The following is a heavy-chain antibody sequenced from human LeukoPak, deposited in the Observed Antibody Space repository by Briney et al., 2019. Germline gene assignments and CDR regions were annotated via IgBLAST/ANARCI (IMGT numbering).Heavy chain of an antibody. D-gene: IGHD3-10*01. CDR1: GFTFSSYG. V-gene: IGHV3-33*01. CDR3: ARDHYSSLYGSGSYYNVDWFDP. Sequence: GGSLRLSCAASGFTFSSYGMHWVRQAPGKGLEWVAVIWYDGSNKYYADSVKGRFTISRDNSKNTLYLQMNSLRAKDTAVYYCARDHYSSLYGSGSYYNVDWFDPWGQGTLVTVSS. J-gene: IGHJ5*02. CDR2: IWYDGSNK.